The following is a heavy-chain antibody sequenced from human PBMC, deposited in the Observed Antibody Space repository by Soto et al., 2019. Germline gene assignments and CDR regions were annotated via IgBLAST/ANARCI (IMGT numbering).Heavy chain of an antibody. V-gene: IGHV6-1*01. Sequence: SQTLSLTCAISGDSVSSSSVTWNWIRQSPSRGLEWLGRTYYRSKWYNDYAESVKSRITINPDTSKNQFSLHLNSVTPEDTAVYYCARVGDGYPRSSFAYWGQGTLVTVSS. CDR2: TYYRSKWYN. CDR3: ARVGDGYPRSSFAY. J-gene: IGHJ4*02. CDR1: GDSVSSSSVT. D-gene: IGHD5-12*01.